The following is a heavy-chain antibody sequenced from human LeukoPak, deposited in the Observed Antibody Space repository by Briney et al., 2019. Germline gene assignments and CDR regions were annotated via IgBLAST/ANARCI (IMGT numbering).Heavy chain of an antibody. CDR1: GGSFSGYY. J-gene: IGHJ4*02. V-gene: IGHV4-34*01. Sequence: PSETLSLTCAVYGGSFSGYYWSWIRQPPGKGLEWIGEINHSGSTNYNPSLESRVTISVDTSKNQFSLKLSSVTAADTAVYYCARRHRFTNGGKGADYWGQGTLVTVSS. CDR2: INHSGST. CDR3: ARRHRFTNGGKGADY. D-gene: IGHD4-23*01.